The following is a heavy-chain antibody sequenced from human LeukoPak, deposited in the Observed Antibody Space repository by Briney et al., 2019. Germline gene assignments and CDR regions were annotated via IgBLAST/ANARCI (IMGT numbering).Heavy chain of an antibody. CDR3: AKNKGQLVPNYCVNV. V-gene: IGHV3-23*01. J-gene: IGHJ6*03. Sequence: PGGSLRLSCTASGFTLSSFAMSWVRQAPGKGLELVSTLSSSGVRTYYADSVKGRFTISRDNSLNTVFLQMNSLRGEDTAIYYCAKNKGQLVPNYCVNVWGKGTTVTVSS. D-gene: IGHD6-13*01. CDR1: GFTLSSFA. CDR2: LSSSGVRT.